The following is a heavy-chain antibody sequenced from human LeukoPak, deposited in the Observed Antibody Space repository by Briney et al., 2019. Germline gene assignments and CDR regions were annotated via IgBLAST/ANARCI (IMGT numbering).Heavy chain of an antibody. CDR2: IYYSGST. CDR3: ARGYDSSGTVDI. J-gene: IGHJ3*02. CDR1: GVSISSYY. Sequence: PSETLSLTCTVSGVSISSYYWSWIRQPPGKGLEWFGYIYYSGSTNYNPSLKSRVTLSVDTSKNQFSLMLSSVTAADTAVYYCARGYDSSGTVDIWGQGTMVTVSS. V-gene: IGHV4-59*01. D-gene: IGHD3-22*01.